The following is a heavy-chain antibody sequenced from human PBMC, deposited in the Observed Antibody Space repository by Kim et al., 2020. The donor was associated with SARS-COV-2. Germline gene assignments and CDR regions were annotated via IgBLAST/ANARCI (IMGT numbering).Heavy chain of an antibody. CDR3: ASDTGSRRRYFDWLLYLGEDG. CDR2: ISAYNGNT. Sequence: ASVKVSCKASGYTFTSYGISWVRQAPGQGLEWMGWISAYNGNTNYEQKLQGRVNMTTDTSTSTAYMELRSLRSDDTAVYYCASDTGSRRRYFDWLLYLGEDGWGQGTTVTVSS. D-gene: IGHD3-9*01. J-gene: IGHJ6*02. V-gene: IGHV1-18*01. CDR1: GYTFTSYG.